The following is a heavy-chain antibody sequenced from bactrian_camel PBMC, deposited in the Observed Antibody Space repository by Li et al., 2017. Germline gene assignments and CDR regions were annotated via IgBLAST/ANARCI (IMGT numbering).Heavy chain of an antibody. D-gene: IGHD4*01. CDR3: ATQPYTSYLKTPLRANEYNY. CDR1: VTTYSRYC. Sequence: HVQLVESGGGSVQAGGSLRLSCAASVTTYSRYCMAWFRQAPGEEREGVAAVEAVGSTVYADSVKGRFTVSKDNAVNTLFLEMNSLKPEDTAMYYCATQPYTSYLKTPLRANEYNYWGQGTQVTVS. V-gene: IGHV3S55*01. J-gene: IGHJ4*01. CDR2: VEAVGST.